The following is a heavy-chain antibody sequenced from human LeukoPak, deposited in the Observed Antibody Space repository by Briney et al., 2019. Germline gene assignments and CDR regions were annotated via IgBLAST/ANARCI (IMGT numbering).Heavy chain of an antibody. Sequence: GGSLRLSCAASGFTFSSYWMHWVRQAPGKGLVWVSRINSDGSSTNYADSVKGRFTISSDNAKNTLYLQMNSLRAEDTAVYYCATGQGHGMDVWGQGTTVTVSS. CDR1: GFTFSSYW. CDR2: INSDGSST. J-gene: IGHJ6*02. D-gene: IGHD1-14*01. CDR3: ATGQGHGMDV. V-gene: IGHV3-74*01.